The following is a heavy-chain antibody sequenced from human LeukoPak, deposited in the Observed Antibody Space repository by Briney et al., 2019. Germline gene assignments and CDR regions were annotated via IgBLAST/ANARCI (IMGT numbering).Heavy chain of an antibody. CDR3: AKAIAAAHTPPDY. J-gene: IGHJ4*02. Sequence: PGGSLRLSCAASGFTFSSYAMHWVRQAPGKGLEYVSAISSNGGSTYYANSVKGRFTISRDNAKNSLYLQMNSLRAEDMALYYCAKAIAAAHTPPDYWGQGTLVTVSS. CDR1: GFTFSSYA. V-gene: IGHV3-64*01. CDR2: ISSNGGST. D-gene: IGHD6-13*01.